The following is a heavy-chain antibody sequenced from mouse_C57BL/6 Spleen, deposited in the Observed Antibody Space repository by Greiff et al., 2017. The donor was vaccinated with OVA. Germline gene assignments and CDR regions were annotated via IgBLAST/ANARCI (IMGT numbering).Heavy chain of an antibody. J-gene: IGHJ1*03. V-gene: IGHV1-69*01. Sequence: QVQLQQPGAELVMPGASVKLSCKASGYTFTSYWMHWVKQRPGQGLEWIGEIDPSDSYTNYNQKFKGKSTLTVDKSSSTAYMQRSSLTSEDSAVYDCARRGLLRPYWYFDVWGTGTTVTVSS. CDR2: IDPSDSYT. CDR3: ARRGLLRPYWYFDV. D-gene: IGHD1-2*01. CDR1: GYTFTSYW.